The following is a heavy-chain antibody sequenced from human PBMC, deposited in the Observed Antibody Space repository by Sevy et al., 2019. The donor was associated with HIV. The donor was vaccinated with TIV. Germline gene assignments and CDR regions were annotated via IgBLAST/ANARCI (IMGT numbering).Heavy chain of an antibody. D-gene: IGHD1-7*01. J-gene: IGHJ6*02. CDR2: ISSSSSYT. CDR3: ARDEANGITGTSVDEPTGYYYYGMDV. CDR1: GFTFSDYY. V-gene: IGHV3-11*06. Sequence: GGSLRLSCAASGFTFSDYYMSWIRQAPGKGLEWVSYISSSSSYTNCADSVKGRFTISRDNAKNSLYLQMNSLRAEDTAVYYCARDEANGITGTSVDEPTGYYYYGMDVWGQGTTVTVSS.